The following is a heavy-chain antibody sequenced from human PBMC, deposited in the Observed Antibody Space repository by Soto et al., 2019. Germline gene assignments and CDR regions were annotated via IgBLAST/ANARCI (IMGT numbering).Heavy chain of an antibody. CDR2: IYATGTT. Sequence: PSETLSLTCTVSGGSISSYYWSWTRQPPGKGLEWIGYIYATGTTDYNPSLKSRVMMSVDTSKKQFSLKLRSVTAADTAVYYCVRDGTKTLRDWFDPWGQGISVTVSS. V-gene: IGHV4-59*12. D-gene: IGHD1-1*01. CDR3: VRDGTKTLRDWFDP. CDR1: GGSISSYY. J-gene: IGHJ5*02.